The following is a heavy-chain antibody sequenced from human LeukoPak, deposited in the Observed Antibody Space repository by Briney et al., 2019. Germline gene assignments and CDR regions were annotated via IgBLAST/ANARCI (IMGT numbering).Heavy chain of an antibody. CDR3: ARGYDFWSGYYTDYMDV. J-gene: IGHJ6*03. D-gene: IGHD3-3*01. Sequence: ASVKVCCKASGYTFTGYYMHWVRQAPGQGLEWMGWINPNSGGTNYAQKFQGRVTMTRDTSISTAYMELSRLRSDDTAVYYCARGYDFWSGYYTDYMDVWGKGTTVTVSS. CDR1: GYTFTGYY. V-gene: IGHV1-2*02. CDR2: INPNSGGT.